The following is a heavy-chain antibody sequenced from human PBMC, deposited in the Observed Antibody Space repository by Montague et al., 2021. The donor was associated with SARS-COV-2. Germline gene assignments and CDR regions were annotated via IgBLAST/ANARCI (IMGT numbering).Heavy chain of an antibody. CDR2: IYHSGGT. D-gene: IGHD3-22*01. V-gene: IGHV4-38-2*02. CDR1: GYSISSGYY. Sequence: SETLSLTCSVSGYSISSGYYWGWIRQPPGKGLEWIGNIYHSGGTYYSPSLKSRVTVSVDTSKNQFSLKLSSVTAADTAVYYCARARITMIVVVNAFDIWGQGTMVTVSP. J-gene: IGHJ3*02. CDR3: ARARITMIVVVNAFDI.